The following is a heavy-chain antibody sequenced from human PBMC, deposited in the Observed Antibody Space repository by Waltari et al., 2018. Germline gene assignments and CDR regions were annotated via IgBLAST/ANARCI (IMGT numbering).Heavy chain of an antibody. J-gene: IGHJ4*02. V-gene: IGHV3-21*02. D-gene: IGHD3-22*01. CDR3: VKGGYIISDY. CDR2: IASGSDYI. CDR1: GFTFNSVS. Sequence: EVQLVESGGGLVKPGGSLTLSCEASGFTFNSVSMTWVRQAPGKGLEWLSTIASGSDYIFYAVSVRGRFTISRDNARSTVNLRMNSLRTEDTAVYYCVKGGYIISDYWGQGTLVTVSS.